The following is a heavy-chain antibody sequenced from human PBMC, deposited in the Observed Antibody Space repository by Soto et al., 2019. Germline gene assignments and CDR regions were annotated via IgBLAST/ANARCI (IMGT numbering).Heavy chain of an antibody. CDR2: INSDGSST. D-gene: IGHD2-15*01. Sequence: GGSLRLSCAASGFTFSSYWMHWVRQAPGKGLVWVSRINSDGSSTSYADSVKGRFTISRDNAKNTLYLQMNSLRAEDTAVYYCARDLSAAPYYYYYGMDVWGQGTTVTVSS. CDR1: GFTFSSYW. J-gene: IGHJ6*02. V-gene: IGHV3-74*01. CDR3: ARDLSAAPYYYYYGMDV.